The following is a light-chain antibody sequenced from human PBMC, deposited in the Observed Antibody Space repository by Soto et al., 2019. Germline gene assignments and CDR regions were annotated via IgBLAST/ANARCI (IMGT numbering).Light chain of an antibody. CDR3: ESGDSSGTYRV. CDR2: KDS. Sequence: SYELTQPPSVSVSPGQTARISCSGDALPNQYAYWYQQKPGQAPLLVIYKDSERPSGIPERFSGSSSGTTVTLTISGVQAADEADYYCESGDSSGTYRVFGTGTKLTVL. CDR1: ALPNQY. V-gene: IGLV3-25*02. J-gene: IGLJ1*01.